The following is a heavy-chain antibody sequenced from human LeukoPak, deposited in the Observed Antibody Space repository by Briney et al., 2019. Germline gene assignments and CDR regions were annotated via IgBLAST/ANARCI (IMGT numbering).Heavy chain of an antibody. CDR2: IASSGLNT. CDR3: ARDIELST. J-gene: IGHJ3*01. Sequence: PGGSLRLSCAASGFMFRDATMTWVRQAPGKGLEWVSLIASSGLNTYYADSVRGRFTISRDNSKSTLSLQMNSLRVEDTAIYYCARDIELSTWGLGTLVTVSS. V-gene: IGHV3-23*01. CDR1: GFMFRDAT. D-gene: IGHD5-12*01.